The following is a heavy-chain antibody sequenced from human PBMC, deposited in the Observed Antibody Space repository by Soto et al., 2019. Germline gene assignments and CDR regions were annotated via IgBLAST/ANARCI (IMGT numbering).Heavy chain of an antibody. J-gene: IGHJ6*02. CDR3: ARVQMVRGVITYYGMDV. Sequence: ASVKVSCKASGYTFTSYDINWVRQATGQGLEWMGWMNPNSGNTGYAQKFQGRVTMTRNTSISTAYMELSSLRSEDTAVYYCARVQMVRGVITYYGMDVWGQGTTVTVSS. V-gene: IGHV1-8*01. CDR2: MNPNSGNT. CDR1: GYTFTSYD. D-gene: IGHD3-10*01.